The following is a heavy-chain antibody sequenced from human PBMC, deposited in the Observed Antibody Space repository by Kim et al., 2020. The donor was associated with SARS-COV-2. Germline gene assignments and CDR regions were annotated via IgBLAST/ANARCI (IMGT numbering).Heavy chain of an antibody. CDR3: ARARGSSAWTPFDY. Sequence: GGSLRLSCAASGFTFEDYTMHWVRQAPGKGLEWVSLVSWDGGTTYYADSVKGRFTISRDNSKNSLNLQMNSLRSEDTALYYCARARGSSAWTPFDYWGQG. J-gene: IGHJ4*02. D-gene: IGHD6-25*01. V-gene: IGHV3-43*01. CDR2: VSWDGGTT. CDR1: GFTFEDYT.